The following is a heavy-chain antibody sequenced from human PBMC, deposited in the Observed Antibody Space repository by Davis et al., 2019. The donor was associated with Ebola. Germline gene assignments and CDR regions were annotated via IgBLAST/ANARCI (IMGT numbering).Heavy chain of an antibody. D-gene: IGHD5-18*01. CDR2: IKSKTDGGTT. CDR3: TTGQYSYAGGY. Sequence: GESLKISCAASGFTFSNAWMSWVRQAPGKGLEWVGRIKSKTDGGTTDYAAPVKGRFTISRDDSKNTLYLQMNSLKTEDTAVYYCTTGQYSYAGGYWGQGTLVTVSS. CDR1: GFTFSNAW. V-gene: IGHV3-15*01. J-gene: IGHJ4*02.